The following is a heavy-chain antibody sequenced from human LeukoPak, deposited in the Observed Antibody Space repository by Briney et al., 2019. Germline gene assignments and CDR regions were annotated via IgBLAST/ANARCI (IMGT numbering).Heavy chain of an antibody. J-gene: IGHJ4*02. CDR3: TTDTFDSDGYSHDF. V-gene: IGHV3-15*01. Sequence: PGGSLRLSCSGSGFTFSNTWMSWARQAPGKGLEWVGCIKRKVDGETTDYAASVKGRISISRDDAESRLYMEMNSLKTEDTAVYYCTTDTFDSDGYSHDFWGQGTLVTVSS. CDR1: GFTFSNTW. CDR2: IKRKVDGETT. D-gene: IGHD3-22*01.